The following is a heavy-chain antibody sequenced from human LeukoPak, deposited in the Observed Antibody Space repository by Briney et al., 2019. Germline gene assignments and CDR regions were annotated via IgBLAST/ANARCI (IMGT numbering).Heavy chain of an antibody. CDR1: GFTFSNYE. J-gene: IGHJ2*01. D-gene: IGHD2-21*02. V-gene: IGHV3-48*03. CDR2: TSSSGTSK. CDR3: ERVSSIIVTANDRYFDH. Sequence: GGSLRLSCAASGFTFSNYEMDWVRQAPGKGLEWVSSTSSSGTSKYYADSVKGRFGISRDNAKNSLCLQMNSLRADDTSIYDCERVSSIIVTANDRYFDHWSRGTLVTVSS.